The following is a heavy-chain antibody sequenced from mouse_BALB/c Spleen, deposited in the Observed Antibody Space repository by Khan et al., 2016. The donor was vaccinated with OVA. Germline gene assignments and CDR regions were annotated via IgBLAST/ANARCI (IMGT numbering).Heavy chain of an antibody. CDR2: ISSGGDYT. CDR3: ADHLTGSCAY. V-gene: IGHV5-6*01. J-gene: IGHJ3*01. CDR1: GFTFSSYS. Sequence: EVELVESGGDLVKPGGSLKLSCAASGFTFSSYSMSWVRQTPDKRLEWVASISSGGDYTYYPDSVKGRFTISRDNAKNTLYLQMSDLKSEDTAMYYCADHLTGSCAYRGQGTRVTVSA. D-gene: IGHD4-1*01.